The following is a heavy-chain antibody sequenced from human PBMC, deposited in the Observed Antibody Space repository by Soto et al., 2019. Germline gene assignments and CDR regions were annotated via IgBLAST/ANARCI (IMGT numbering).Heavy chain of an antibody. D-gene: IGHD2-15*01. CDR1: GGSISSYY. CDR2: IYYSGST. CDR3: ASPGDYCSGGSCYGY. J-gene: IGHJ4*02. V-gene: IGHV4-59*08. Sequence: SETLSLTCTVSGGSISSYYWSWIRQPPGKGLGWIGYIYYSGSTNYNPSLKSRVTISVDTSKNQFSLKLSSVTAADTAVYYCASPGDYCSGGSCYGYWGQGTLVTVSS.